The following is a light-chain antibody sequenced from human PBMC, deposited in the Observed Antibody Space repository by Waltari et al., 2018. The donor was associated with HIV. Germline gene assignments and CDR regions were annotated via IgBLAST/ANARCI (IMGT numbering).Light chain of an antibody. Sequence: DVQMTQSPSSLSASVGDRVAITCRASQGIGSDLAWYQQKPGRVSKLLIYAASTLQSGVPSRFSGSGSGTDFTLTITSLQTEDFGFYYCQRYDRAPYTFGPGTKLELK. V-gene: IGKV1-27*01. CDR2: AAS. J-gene: IGKJ2*01. CDR1: QGIGSD. CDR3: QRYDRAPYT.